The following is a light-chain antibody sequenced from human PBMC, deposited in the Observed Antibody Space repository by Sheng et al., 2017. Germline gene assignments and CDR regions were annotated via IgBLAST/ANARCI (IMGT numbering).Light chain of an antibody. CDR2: QDS. Sequence: SYELTQPPSVSVSPGQTASITCSGDKLGDKYACWYQQRPGQSPVLVIYQDSKRPSGIPERISGSNSVNTATLTISETQAFDEADYYCQAWDGATASYVFGAGTKVTVL. CDR1: KLGDKY. V-gene: IGLV3-1*01. J-gene: IGLJ1*01. CDR3: QAWDGATASYV.